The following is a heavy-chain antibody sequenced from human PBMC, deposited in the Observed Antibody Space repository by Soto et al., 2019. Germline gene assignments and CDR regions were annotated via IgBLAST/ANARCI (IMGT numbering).Heavy chain of an antibody. D-gene: IGHD1-1*01. J-gene: IGHJ5*02. CDR3: VRSGTAPMLRHNWFDP. Sequence: EVQLVESGGGLVKPGGSLRLSCAASGFTFTTYDMNWVRQAPGKGLEWVSSITTTSRYIYYADSVRGRFTISRDNAKNSLFLQMDSLRAADTAVYYGVRSGTAPMLRHNWFDPWGQGTLVTVSS. CDR1: GFTFTTYD. V-gene: IGHV3-21*01. CDR2: ITTTSRYI.